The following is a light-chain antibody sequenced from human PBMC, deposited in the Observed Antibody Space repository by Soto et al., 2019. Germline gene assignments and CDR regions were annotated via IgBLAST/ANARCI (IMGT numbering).Light chain of an antibody. V-gene: IGLV2-14*01. CDR3: GSYTSSSTLV. J-gene: IGLJ2*01. Sequence: QSALTQPASVSGSPGQSITISCTGTSSDVGGYNYVSWYHQHTGKAPKLMIYDVSNRPSGVSNRFSGSKSGNTASLTISGLQAEDEADYYCGSYTSSSTLVFGGGTKLTVL. CDR2: DVS. CDR1: SSDVGGYNY.